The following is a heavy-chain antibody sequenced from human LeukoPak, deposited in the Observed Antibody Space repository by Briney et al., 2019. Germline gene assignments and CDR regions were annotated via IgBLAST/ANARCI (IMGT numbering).Heavy chain of an antibody. CDR2: IRQDGSDK. V-gene: IGHV3-7*01. CDR1: GFTFSGYW. CDR3: TRNEV. Sequence: GGSLRPSCAGSGFTFSGYWMSWVRQAPGKGLEWVANIRQDGSDKYYVDSVKGRFTISRDNAKNSLSLQMNSLRAEDTGVYYCTRNEVWGQGTLVTVSS. D-gene: IGHD1-1*01. J-gene: IGHJ4*02.